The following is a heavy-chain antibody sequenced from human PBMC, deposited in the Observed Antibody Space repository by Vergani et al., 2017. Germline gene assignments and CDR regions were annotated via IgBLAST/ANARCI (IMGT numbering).Heavy chain of an antibody. CDR2: LSGSGSST. CDR1: GFTFSNYA. CDR3: AKGATVTTYYYYYYMDV. Sequence: EVQLLESGGGVVQPGGSLRLACAASGFTFSNYAMSWVRQAPVKGLEWVSALSGSGSSTYSADSVKGRFTISRDNSKNTLFLLMNSLRAEDTAVYYCAKGATVTTYYYYYYMDVWGKGTTVTVSS. V-gene: IGHV3-23*01. J-gene: IGHJ6*03. D-gene: IGHD4-11*01.